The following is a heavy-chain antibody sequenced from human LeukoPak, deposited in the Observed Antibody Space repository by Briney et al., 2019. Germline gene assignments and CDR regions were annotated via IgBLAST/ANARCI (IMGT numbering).Heavy chain of an antibody. Sequence: ASVKVSCKASGYIFSNHGISWVRQAPGQGLEWMGWISAYSGNTNSAQKVQGRVTVTTDTSTSTAYMELRSLRSDDTAVYYCARGGISSADYSFDYWGQGTLVTVSS. CDR2: ISAYSGNT. CDR3: ARGGISSADYSFDY. D-gene: IGHD6-13*01. J-gene: IGHJ4*02. CDR1: GYIFSNHG. V-gene: IGHV1-18*04.